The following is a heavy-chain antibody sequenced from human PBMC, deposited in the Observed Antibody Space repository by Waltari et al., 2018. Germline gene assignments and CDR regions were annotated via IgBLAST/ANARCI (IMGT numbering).Heavy chain of an antibody. J-gene: IGHJ4*02. CDR2: IYHSGST. CDR1: GYSTRSGYY. V-gene: IGHV4-38-2*02. Sequence: QVQLQESGPGLVKPSETLSLTCAVSGYSTRSGYYWGWIRQPPGKGLEGIGSIYHSGSTYYNPSLKSRVTTSVDTSKNQFSLKLSSVTAADTAVYYCAREGYSGLQDYFDYWGQGTLVTVSS. CDR3: AREGYSGLQDYFDY. D-gene: IGHD1-26*01.